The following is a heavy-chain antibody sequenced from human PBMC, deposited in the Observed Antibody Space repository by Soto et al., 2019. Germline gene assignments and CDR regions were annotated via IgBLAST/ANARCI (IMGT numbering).Heavy chain of an antibody. Sequence: GSGPTLVNPTQTLTLTCTFSGFSLTSGVVGVGWIRQPPGEALEWLALIYWNDEQYYNPSLRNRLTITRDTSKNQVVLTMTNMDPVETATYYCAHRLPGPSGYDVWGQGTTVTVSS. D-gene: IGHD3-16*01. V-gene: IGHV2-5*01. CDR1: GFSLTSGVVG. J-gene: IGHJ6*02. CDR3: AHRLPGPSGYDV. CDR2: IYWNDEQ.